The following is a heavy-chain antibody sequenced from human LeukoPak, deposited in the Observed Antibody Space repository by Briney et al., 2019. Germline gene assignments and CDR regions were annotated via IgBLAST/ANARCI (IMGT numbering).Heavy chain of an antibody. Sequence: GASVKVSCKASGYTFTGYYMHWVRQAPGQGLEWMGWINPNSGGTNYAQKFQGRVTMTRDTSISTAYMELSRLKSDDTAVYYCARAAGMVTRYFDYWGQGTLVTVSS. D-gene: IGHD5-18*01. J-gene: IGHJ4*02. CDR2: INPNSGGT. CDR1: GYTFTGYY. CDR3: ARAAGMVTRYFDY. V-gene: IGHV1-2*02.